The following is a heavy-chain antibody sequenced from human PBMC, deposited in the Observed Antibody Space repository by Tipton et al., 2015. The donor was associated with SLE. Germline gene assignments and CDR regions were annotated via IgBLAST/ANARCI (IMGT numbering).Heavy chain of an antibody. Sequence: TLSLTCTVSGGSISSSSYYWGWIRQPPGKGLEWIGSIYYSGSTYYNPSLKRRVTISVDTSKNQFSLKVSSVTAADTAVYYCASPSSYSGSYRGRFDYWGQGTLVTVSS. CDR3: ASPSSYSGSYRGRFDY. CDR2: IYYSGST. CDR1: GGSISSSSYY. V-gene: IGHV4-39*01. J-gene: IGHJ4*02. D-gene: IGHD1-26*01.